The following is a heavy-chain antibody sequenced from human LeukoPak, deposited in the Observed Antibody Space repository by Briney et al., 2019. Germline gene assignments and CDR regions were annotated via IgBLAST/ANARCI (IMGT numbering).Heavy chain of an antibody. CDR2: ISSNGSTI. V-gene: IGHV3-48*01. Sequence: GGSLRLSCAASALTFSDYSMNWVRQAPGKGQEWISYISSNGSTIYYAASVKGRFTISRDSAKNSLYLQMNGLRAEDTAIYYCARGPKTSFDYWGQGTLVTVSS. CDR3: ARGPKTSFDY. CDR1: ALTFSDYS. J-gene: IGHJ4*02.